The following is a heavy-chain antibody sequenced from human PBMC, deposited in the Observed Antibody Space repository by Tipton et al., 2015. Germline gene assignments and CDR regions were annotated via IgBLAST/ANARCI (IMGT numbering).Heavy chain of an antibody. CDR3: AREGYDLVTGYSASRAFDI. CDR2: ISISGSAM. CDR1: GFTFSTYG. V-gene: IGHV3-48*02. J-gene: IGHJ3*02. D-gene: IGHD3-9*01. Sequence: SLRLSCAASGFTFSTYGMNWVRQAPGKGLEWISYISISGSAMYYADSVKGRFTISRDNAKNSLHLQMNSLRDEDTAVYFCAREGYDLVTGYSASRAFDIWGQGTLVTVSS.